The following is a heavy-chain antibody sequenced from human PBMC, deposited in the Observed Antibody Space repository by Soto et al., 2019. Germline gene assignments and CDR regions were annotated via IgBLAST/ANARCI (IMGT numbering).Heavy chain of an antibody. Sequence: EVQLLESGGDLVQPGGSLRLSCVASGITFGSRAMSWVRQAPGEGLEWVSSISGSGGSTYYADSVKGRFTISRDNSKNTLYLQMNSLRAEDTAVYYCAKTLSGTTGTFDYWGQGTLVTVSS. J-gene: IGHJ4*02. V-gene: IGHV3-23*01. CDR2: ISGSGGST. D-gene: IGHD1-7*01. CDR3: AKTLSGTTGTFDY. CDR1: GITFGSRA.